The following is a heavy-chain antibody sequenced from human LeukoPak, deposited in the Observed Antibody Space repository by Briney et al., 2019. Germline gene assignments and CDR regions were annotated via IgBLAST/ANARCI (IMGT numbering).Heavy chain of an antibody. D-gene: IGHD4-11*01. Sequence: GGSLRLSCAASGFTFSSYEMNWVRQAPGKGLEWVSYISSSGSYIYYADSVKGRFTISRDNAKNSLYLQMNSLRAEDTAVYYCARAHQYSNSYYYYYYMDVWGKGTTVTVSS. CDR1: GFTFSSYE. J-gene: IGHJ6*03. CDR2: ISSSGSYI. CDR3: ARAHQYSNSYYYYYYMDV. V-gene: IGHV3-21*05.